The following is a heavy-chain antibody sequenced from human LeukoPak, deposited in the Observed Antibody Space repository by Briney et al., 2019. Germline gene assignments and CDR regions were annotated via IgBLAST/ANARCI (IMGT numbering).Heavy chain of an antibody. CDR2: INHSGST. J-gene: IGHJ4*02. CDR1: GESFSGYY. Sequence: SETLSLTCAVYGESFSGYYWSWIRQPPGKGLEWIGEINHSGSTNYNPSLKSRVTISVDTSKNQFSLKLSSVTAADTAVYYCARGTPLRRQKRFDYWGQGTLVTVSS. CDR3: ARGTPLRRQKRFDY. V-gene: IGHV4-34*01.